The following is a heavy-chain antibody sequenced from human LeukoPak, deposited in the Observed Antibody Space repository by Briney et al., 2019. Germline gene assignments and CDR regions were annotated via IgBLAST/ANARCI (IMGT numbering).Heavy chain of an antibody. Sequence: ASVTVTRKASGYTFTSYYMHWVRLAPGHGLEWMGIINPSGGSTSYAQKFQGRVTMTRDTSTSTVYMELSSLRSEDTAVYYCARDRLRIVGATRSVTYYYGMAVCGQGSTLTVSS. CDR1: GYTFTSYY. V-gene: IGHV1-46*01. CDR3: ARDRLRIVGATRSVTYYYGMAV. J-gene: IGHJ6*01. D-gene: IGHD1-26*01. CDR2: INPSGGST.